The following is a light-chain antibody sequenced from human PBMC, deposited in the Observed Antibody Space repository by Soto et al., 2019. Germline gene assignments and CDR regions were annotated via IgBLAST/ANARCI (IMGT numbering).Light chain of an antibody. Sequence: DIVMTQSPDSLAVSLGERATINCKSSQNVLYSSNNKNYLAWYQQKPGQPPKLLIYWASTRESGVPDRFSGSGSGTDFTHTVSSQQAEDVALEYCQQYYTTPFTFGPGTKVDIK. V-gene: IGKV4-1*01. CDR1: QNVLYSSNNKNY. J-gene: IGKJ3*01. CDR2: WAS. CDR3: QQYYTTPFT.